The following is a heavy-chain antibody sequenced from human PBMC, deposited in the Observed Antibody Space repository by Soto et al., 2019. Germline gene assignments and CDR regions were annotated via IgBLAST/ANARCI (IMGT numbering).Heavy chain of an antibody. CDR3: ATSRPGIAVAAPWSYFDY. V-gene: IGHV5-51*01. D-gene: IGHD6-19*01. CDR2: IYPGDSDT. Sequence: GESLKISCKGSGYSFTGYWIGWVRQMPGKGLEWMGIIYPGDSDTRYSPSFQGQVTISADKSISTAYLQWSSLKASDTAMYYCATSRPGIAVAAPWSYFDYWGQGTLVTVSS. J-gene: IGHJ4*02. CDR1: GYSFTGYW.